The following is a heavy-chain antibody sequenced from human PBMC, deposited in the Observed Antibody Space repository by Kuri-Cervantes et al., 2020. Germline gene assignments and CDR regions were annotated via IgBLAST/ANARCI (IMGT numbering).Heavy chain of an antibody. CDR3: AKELGSGKFDY. D-gene: IGHD3-10*01. J-gene: IGHJ4*02. V-gene: IGHV3-48*01. CDR1: GFTFSSYA. Sequence: GGSLRLSCAASGFTFSSYAMSWVRQAPGKGLEWVSYIGSSSSTIYYADSVKGRFTISRDNAKNSLYLQMNSLRAEDTAVYYRAKELGSGKFDYWGQGTLVTVSS. CDR2: IGSSSSTI.